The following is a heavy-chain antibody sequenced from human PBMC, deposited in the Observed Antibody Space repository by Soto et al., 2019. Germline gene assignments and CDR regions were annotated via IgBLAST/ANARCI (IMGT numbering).Heavy chain of an antibody. Sequence: ASVKVSCKASGYTITAHLLHWVRQAPGQGLEWMGWINAKSGGTDYAQKFQGRVTMTRDTSVSTAFMELSRLGSDDTAVYYCARASQMVINPYYYGMDVWGQGTTVTVSS. V-gene: IGHV1-2*02. D-gene: IGHD3-22*01. CDR3: ARASQMVINPYYYGMDV. CDR1: GYTITAHL. CDR2: INAKSGGT. J-gene: IGHJ6*02.